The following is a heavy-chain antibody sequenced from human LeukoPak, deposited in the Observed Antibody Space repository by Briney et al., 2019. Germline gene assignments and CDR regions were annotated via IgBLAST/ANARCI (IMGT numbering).Heavy chain of an antibody. CDR2: IYPGDSDT. V-gene: IGHV5-51*01. CDR1: GYSFTSYW. CDR3: ARVPRVDTAMVTEYYFDY. J-gene: IGHJ4*02. D-gene: IGHD5-18*01. Sequence: GESLKISCKGSGYSFTSYWIGWGRQMPGKGLEWMGIIYPGDSDTRYSPSFQGQVTISADKSISTAYLQWSSLKASDTAMYYCARVPRVDTAMVTEYYFDYWGQGTRVTVSS.